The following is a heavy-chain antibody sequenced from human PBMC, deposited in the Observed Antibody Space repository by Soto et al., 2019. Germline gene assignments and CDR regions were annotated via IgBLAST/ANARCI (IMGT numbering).Heavy chain of an antibody. CDR2: IYYSGST. CDR3: ASFHDYSNYYDY. V-gene: IGHV4-39*01. CDR1: GGSFSSSSYY. Sequence: QLQLQESGPGLVKPSETLSLTCTVFGGSFSSSSYYGGWIRQPPGTGLEWIGSIYYSGSTYYNPSLKRRVTISVDTSKNQFSLKLNSVTAADTAVYYCASFHDYSNYYDYWFQGTLVTVS. J-gene: IGHJ4*02. D-gene: IGHD4-4*01.